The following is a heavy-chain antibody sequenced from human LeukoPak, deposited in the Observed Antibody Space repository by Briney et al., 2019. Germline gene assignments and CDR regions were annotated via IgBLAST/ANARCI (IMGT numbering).Heavy chain of an antibody. CDR2: IIPIFGTA. CDR3: AREMATRPTFDY. V-gene: IGHV1-69*05. CDR1: GGTFSSYA. J-gene: IGHJ4*02. D-gene: IGHD5-24*01. Sequence: SVKVSCKASGGTFSSYAISWVRQAPGQGLEWMGGIIPIFGTANYAQKFQGRVTITTDESTSTAYMELSSLRSEDTAVYYCAREMATRPTFDYWGQGTLVTVSS.